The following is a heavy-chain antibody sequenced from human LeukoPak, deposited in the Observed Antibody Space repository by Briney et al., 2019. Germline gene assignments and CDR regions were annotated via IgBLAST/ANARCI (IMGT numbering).Heavy chain of an antibody. CDR2: ISSDGTYT. Sequence: GGSLRLSCAASGFTFSSHLMHWVRQAPGKGLVWVSRISSDGTYTNYADSVRGRFTISRDNAKNTLYLQMNSLRAEDTAVYYCAKDFDAAMGYWGQGTLVTVSS. J-gene: IGHJ4*02. V-gene: IGHV3-74*01. D-gene: IGHD5-18*01. CDR3: AKDFDAAMGY. CDR1: GFTFSSHL.